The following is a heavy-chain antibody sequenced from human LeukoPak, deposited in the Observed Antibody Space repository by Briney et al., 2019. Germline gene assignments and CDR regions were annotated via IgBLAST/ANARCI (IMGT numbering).Heavy chain of an antibody. CDR1: GFTFSSYA. J-gene: IGHJ4*02. CDR2: IWYDGSNK. CDR3: ARDGPYYDILTGYFYFDY. V-gene: IGHV3-33*08. D-gene: IGHD3-9*01. Sequence: GGSLRLSCAASGFTFSSYAMHWVRQAPGKGLEWVAVIWYDGSNKYYADSVKGRFTISRDNSKNTLYLQMNSLRAEDTAVYYCARDGPYYDILTGYFYFDYWGQGTLVTVSS.